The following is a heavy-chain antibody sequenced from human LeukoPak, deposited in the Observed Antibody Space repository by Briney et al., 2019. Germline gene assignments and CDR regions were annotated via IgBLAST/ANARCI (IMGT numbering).Heavy chain of an antibody. CDR2: IYAGDSDT. CDR1: GSSFTNHW. CDR3: VTAAHFDY. D-gene: IGHD6-13*01. Sequence: GGSLKISCRGSGSSFTNHWIGGVRKLPGKGLEWMAIIYAGDSDTRYSPSFQGQVTISVDKSISTAYLQWSSLKASDTAIYYCVTAAHFDYWGQGTLVTVSS. V-gene: IGHV5-51*01. J-gene: IGHJ4*02.